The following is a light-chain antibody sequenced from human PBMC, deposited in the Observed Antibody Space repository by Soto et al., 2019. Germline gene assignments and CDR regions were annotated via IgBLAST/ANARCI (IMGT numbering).Light chain of an antibody. CDR2: GAS. CDR3: QQYNKWWT. CDR1: QSVTTN. Sequence: EIVMTQSPATLSVSPGERATLSCRASQSVTTNLAWYQQKPGQAPRLLIYGASTRVTGIPARFSGSGSGTEFTLTISSLQSEDFAVYYCQQYNKWWTFGQGTKVEIK. V-gene: IGKV3-15*01. J-gene: IGKJ1*01.